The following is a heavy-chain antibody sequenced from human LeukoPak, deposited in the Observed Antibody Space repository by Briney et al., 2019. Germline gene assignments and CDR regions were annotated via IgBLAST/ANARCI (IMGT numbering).Heavy chain of an antibody. CDR2: INHSEST. V-gene: IGHV4-34*01. CDR1: GGSFSGYF. J-gene: IGHJ5*02. CDR3: AREDLIVTMVRGVLSRWFDP. Sequence: SETLSLTCAVYGGSFSGYFWSWIRQPPGKGLEWIGEINHSESTNYNPSLKSRVTISVDTSKNQFSLKLSSVTAADTAVYYCAREDLIVTMVRGVLSRWFDPWGQGTLVAVSS. D-gene: IGHD3-10*01.